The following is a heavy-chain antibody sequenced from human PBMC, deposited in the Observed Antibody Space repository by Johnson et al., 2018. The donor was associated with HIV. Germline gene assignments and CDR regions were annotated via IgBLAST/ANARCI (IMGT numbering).Heavy chain of an antibody. J-gene: IGHJ3*02. CDR2: IGTAGDT. Sequence: VQLVESGGGLVQPGGSLRLSCAASGFTFSSYDMHWVRQATGKGLEWVSAIGTAGDTYYPGSVKGRFTISRENAKNSLYLQMNSLRAEDTAVYYCAREGGPPKLAFDIWGQGTMVTVSS. CDR1: GFTFSSYD. V-gene: IGHV3-13*01. D-gene: IGHD3-16*01. CDR3: AREGGPPKLAFDI.